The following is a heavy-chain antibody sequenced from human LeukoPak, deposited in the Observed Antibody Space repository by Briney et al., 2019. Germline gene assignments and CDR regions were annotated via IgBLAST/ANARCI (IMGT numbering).Heavy chain of an antibody. D-gene: IGHD3-22*01. CDR2: IYYSGST. Sequence: SETLSLTCTVSSGSISSYYWSWIRQPPGKGLEWIGYIYYSGSTNYNPSLKSRVTISVDTSKNQFSLKLSSVTAADTAVYYCARYRPVDYYDSSGYGGNWFDPRGQGTLVTVSS. CDR1: SGSISSYY. CDR3: ARYRPVDYYDSSGYGGNWFDP. J-gene: IGHJ5*02. V-gene: IGHV4-59*01.